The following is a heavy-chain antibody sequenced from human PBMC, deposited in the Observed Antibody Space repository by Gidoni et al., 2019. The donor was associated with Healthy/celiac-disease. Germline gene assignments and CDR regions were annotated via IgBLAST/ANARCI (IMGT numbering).Heavy chain of an antibody. CDR1: GFTFSSYA. D-gene: IGHD6-6*01. CDR3: AKVGVHSSSSDYYYYYYMDV. Sequence: EVQLLESGGGLVQPGGSLRLSCAASGFTFSSYAMSWVRQAPGKGLEWVSAISGSGGSTYYADSVKGRFTISRDNSKNTLYLQMNSLRAEDTAVYYCAKVGVHSSSSDYYYYYYMDVWGKGTTVTVSS. V-gene: IGHV3-23*01. J-gene: IGHJ6*03. CDR2: ISGSGGST.